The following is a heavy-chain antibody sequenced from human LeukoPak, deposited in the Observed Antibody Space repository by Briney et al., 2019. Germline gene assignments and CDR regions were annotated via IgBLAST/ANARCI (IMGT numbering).Heavy chain of an antibody. Sequence: GGSLRLSCAASGFTFSSYGMHWVRQAPGKGLEWVAVISYDGSSKYYADSVKGRFTISRDNSKNTLYLQMNSLRAEDTAVYYCAKDQWLSYWGQGTLVTVSS. V-gene: IGHV3-30*18. CDR1: GFTFSSYG. J-gene: IGHJ4*02. D-gene: IGHD6-19*01. CDR3: AKDQWLSY. CDR2: ISYDGSSK.